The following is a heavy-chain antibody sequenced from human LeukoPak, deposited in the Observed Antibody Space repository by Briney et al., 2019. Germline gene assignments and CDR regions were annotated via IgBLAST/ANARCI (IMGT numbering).Heavy chain of an antibody. D-gene: IGHD3-3*01. CDR1: GFTFNNYA. CDR3: AKDYYDFWSGYSSYYYYGMDV. J-gene: IGHJ6*02. CDR2: ISGSGGTT. Sequence: QPGGSLRLSCAASGFTFNNYAMNWVRQAPGKGLEWVSVISGSGGTTYYADSVKGRFTISRDSSKNTLYLQMNSLRAEDTAVYYCAKDYYDFWSGYSSYYYYGMDVWGQGTTVTVSS. V-gene: IGHV3-23*01.